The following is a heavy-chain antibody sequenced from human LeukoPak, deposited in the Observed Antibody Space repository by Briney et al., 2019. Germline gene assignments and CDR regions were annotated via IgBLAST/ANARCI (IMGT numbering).Heavy chain of an antibody. J-gene: IGHJ6*03. CDR2: ISSSGSTI. CDR1: GFTFSSYE. D-gene: IGHD3-10*01. V-gene: IGHV3-48*03. Sequence: GGSLRLSCAASGFTFSSYEMNWVRQAPGKVLEWVSYISSSGSTIYYADSVKGRFTISRDNAKNSLYLQMNSLRAEDTAVYYCARVGGITLALAPSPFPDYNYYYMDVWGKGTTVTVSS. CDR3: ARVGGITLALAPSPFPDYNYYYMDV.